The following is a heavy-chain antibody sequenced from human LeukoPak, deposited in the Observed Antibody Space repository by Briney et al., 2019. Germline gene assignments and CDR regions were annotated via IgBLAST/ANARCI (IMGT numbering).Heavy chain of an antibody. D-gene: IGHD5-24*01. Sequence: APVKVSCKASGYTFTNYGISRVRQAPGQGLEWMGWISAYNGNTNYAQKVQGRVTMTADTSTSTAYMELRSLRSDDTAVYYCARDRGRELAGTFVDYWGQGTLVTVSS. J-gene: IGHJ4*02. CDR1: GYTFTNYG. V-gene: IGHV1-18*04. CDR3: ARDRGRELAGTFVDY. CDR2: ISAYNGNT.